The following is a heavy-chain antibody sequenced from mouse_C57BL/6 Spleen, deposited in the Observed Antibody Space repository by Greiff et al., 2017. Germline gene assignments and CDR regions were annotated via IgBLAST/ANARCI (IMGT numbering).Heavy chain of an antibody. CDR3: AKGVDGDAMDY. V-gene: IGHV1-61*01. D-gene: IGHD1-2*01. CDR2: IYPSDSET. J-gene: IGHJ4*01. Sequence: QVHVKQPGAELVRPGSSVKLSCKASGYTFTSYWMDWVKQRPGQGLEWIGNIYPSDSETHYNQKFKDKATVTVDKSSSTAYMQLSSLTSEDSAVYYCAKGVDGDAMDYWGQGTSVTVSS. CDR1: GYTFTSYW.